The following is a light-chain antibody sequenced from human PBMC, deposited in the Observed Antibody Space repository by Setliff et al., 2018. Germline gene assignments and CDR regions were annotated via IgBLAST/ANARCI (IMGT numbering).Light chain of an antibody. CDR1: SNDVGGYNY. Sequence: QSALTQPASVSGSPGQSITISCTGTSNDVGGYNYVSWYKQHPGEAPQLMIYAVTKRPSGVSNRFSGSESGKAASLTISGLQAEDEADYYCCSYVRGSAYVFGTGTKVTVL. J-gene: IGLJ1*01. CDR3: CSYVRGSAYV. V-gene: IGLV2-14*03. CDR2: AVT.